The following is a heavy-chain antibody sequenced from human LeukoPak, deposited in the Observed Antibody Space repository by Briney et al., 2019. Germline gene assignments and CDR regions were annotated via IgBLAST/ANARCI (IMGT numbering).Heavy chain of an antibody. CDR3: ARVEISSTLYYFDY. V-gene: IGHV4-39*01. Sequence: PSETLSLTCTVSGGSISSSSYYWGCIRQPPGKGLEWIGSIYYSGSTYYNPSLKSRVTISVDTSKNQFSLKLSSVTAADTAVYYCARVEISSTLYYFDYWGQGTLVTVSS. J-gene: IGHJ4*02. D-gene: IGHD6-13*01. CDR1: GGSISSSSYY. CDR2: IYYSGST.